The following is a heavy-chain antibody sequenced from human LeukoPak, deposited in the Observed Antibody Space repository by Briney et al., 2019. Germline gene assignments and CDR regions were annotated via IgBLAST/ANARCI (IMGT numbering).Heavy chain of an antibody. V-gene: IGHV3-66*01. J-gene: IGHJ4*02. CDR3: ARVEVSGTHSDY. D-gene: IGHD6-13*01. CDR1: GLTVRSNY. CDR2: IYNSGTT. Sequence: PGGSLRLSCAASGLTVRSNYMSWVRQAPGKGLEWVSVIYNSGTTYYADSVKGRFTISRDNSKSTLYLQMNSLRAEDTAVYYCARVEVSGTHSDYWGQGTLVIVSS.